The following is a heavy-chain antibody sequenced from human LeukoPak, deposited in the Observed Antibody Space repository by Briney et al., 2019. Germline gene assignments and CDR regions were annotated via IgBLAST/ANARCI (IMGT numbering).Heavy chain of an antibody. Sequence: GESLKISCKGSGYSFTSYWIGWVRQMLGKGLEWMGIIYPGDSDTRYSPSFQGQVTISADKSISTAYLQWSSLKASDTAMYYCARGSELLWFGEDLNWFDPWGQGTLVTVSS. CDR2: IYPGDSDT. CDR1: GYSFTSYW. CDR3: ARGSELLWFGEDLNWFDP. D-gene: IGHD3-10*01. V-gene: IGHV5-51*01. J-gene: IGHJ5*02.